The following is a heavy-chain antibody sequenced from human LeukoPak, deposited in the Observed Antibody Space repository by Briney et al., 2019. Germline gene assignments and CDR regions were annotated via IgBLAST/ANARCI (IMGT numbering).Heavy chain of an antibody. CDR3: ARDQMDKIPVPYGTDV. Sequence: HGPSVKVSCKASGYTFTSYYMHWVRQAPGQGLEWMGIINPSGGSTSYAQKFQGRVTMTRDTSTSTVYMELSSLRSEDTAVYYCARDQMDKIPVPYGTDVWGQGTTLTVSS. J-gene: IGHJ6*02. D-gene: IGHD5-24*01. V-gene: IGHV1-46*01. CDR2: INPSGGST. CDR1: GYTFTSYY.